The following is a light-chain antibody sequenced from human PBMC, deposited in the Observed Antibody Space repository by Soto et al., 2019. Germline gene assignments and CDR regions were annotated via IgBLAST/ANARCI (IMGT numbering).Light chain of an antibody. CDR2: AAS. CDR1: QGISSY. CDR3: QQYYSYPRT. Sequence: AIRMTQSPSSFSASTGDRVTITCRASQGISSYLAWYQQKPRKAPKLLIYAASTLQSGVPSRFSGSGSGTDFTLTISCLQSEDCATYYCQQYYSYPRTFGQGTKVEIK. V-gene: IGKV1-8*01. J-gene: IGKJ1*01.